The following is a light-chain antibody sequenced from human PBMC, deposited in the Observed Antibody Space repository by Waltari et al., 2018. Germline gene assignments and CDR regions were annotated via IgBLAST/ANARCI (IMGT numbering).Light chain of an antibody. CDR3: QNHERLPAM. Sequence: EIVLTQSPGTLSLSPGERATLSCRASQSMSRYLAWYQQKPGQAPRLLIYAASRRATGIPDRFSGSGSRTYLSLNISRLEPEDFAVYYCQNHERLPAMFGQGTKVKIK. CDR2: AAS. CDR1: QSMSRY. J-gene: IGKJ1*01. V-gene: IGKV3-20*01.